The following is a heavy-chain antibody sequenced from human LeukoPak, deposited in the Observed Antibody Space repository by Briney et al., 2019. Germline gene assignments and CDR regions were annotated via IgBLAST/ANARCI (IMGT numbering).Heavy chain of an antibody. CDR1: GGYISSYY. J-gene: IGHJ6*02. Sequence: SETLSLTRTVSGGYISSYYWSWMRQPAGKGLEWIGRIYTSGSTNYNPSLTRRVTMSVNTSKNQFSLKLSSLTAADTAVYYCARDEGIVGGTYYYYYYGMDVWGQGTTVTVSS. CDR2: IYTSGST. CDR3: ARDEGIVGGTYYYYYYGMDV. V-gene: IGHV4-4*07. D-gene: IGHD1-26*01.